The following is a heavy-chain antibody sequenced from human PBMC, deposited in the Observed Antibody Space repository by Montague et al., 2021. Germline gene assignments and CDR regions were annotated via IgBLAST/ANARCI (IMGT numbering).Heavy chain of an antibody. J-gene: IGHJ5*02. D-gene: IGHD2-8*01. CDR3: TRPGGYCTNDTCYFWFAP. Sequence: SETLSLTCTVSGGSISRSSYYWGWIRQPPGKGLEWIGSIYSSGSTYYNPSLKSRVTISAYTSKNQFSLKLSSVTAADTAVYYCTRPGGYCTNDTCYFWFAPWGQGILVTVSS. V-gene: IGHV4-39*01. CDR2: IYSSGST. CDR1: GGSISRSSYY.